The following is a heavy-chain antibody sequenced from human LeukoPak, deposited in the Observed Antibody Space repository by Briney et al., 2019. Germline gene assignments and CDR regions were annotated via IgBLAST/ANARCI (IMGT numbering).Heavy chain of an antibody. D-gene: IGHD1-14*01. CDR2: LYYSGNI. Sequence: SETLSLTCTVSGGSISSYYWSWIRQPPGKGLEWIGCLYYSGNIDYNPSLESRVTISVDTSKNQFSLRLTSVTAADTAVYYCARHDHHAFDYWGQGTLVTVSS. J-gene: IGHJ4*02. CDR1: GGSISSYY. CDR3: ARHDHHAFDY. V-gene: IGHV4-59*08.